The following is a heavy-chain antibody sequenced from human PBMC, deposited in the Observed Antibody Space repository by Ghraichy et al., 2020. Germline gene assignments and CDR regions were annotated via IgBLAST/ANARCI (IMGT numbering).Heavy chain of an antibody. Sequence: GSLRLSCAASGFTFSSYAMSWVRQAPGKGLEWVSVISGSGGSTYYADSVKGRFTISRDNSKNTLYLQMNSLRAEDTAVYYCAKTGLRYYYYMDVWGKGTTVTVSS. CDR3: AKTGLRYYYYMDV. CDR1: GFTFSSYA. J-gene: IGHJ6*03. D-gene: IGHD5/OR15-5a*01. V-gene: IGHV3-23*01. CDR2: ISGSGGST.